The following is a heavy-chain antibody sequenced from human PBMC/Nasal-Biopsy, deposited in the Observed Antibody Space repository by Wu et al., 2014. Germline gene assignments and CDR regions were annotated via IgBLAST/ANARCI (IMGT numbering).Heavy chain of an antibody. J-gene: IGHJ3*02. CDR1: GFTFSSYA. V-gene: IGHV3-23*01. D-gene: IGHD3-22*01. CDR3: AKDHYDSSGYYFDAFDI. Sequence: LRLSCAASGFTFSSYAMSWVRQAPGKGLEWVSAISGSGGSTYYADSVKGRFTISRDNSKNTLYLQMNSLRAEDTAVYYCAKDHYDSSGYYFDAFDIWGQGTMVTVSS. CDR2: ISGSGGST.